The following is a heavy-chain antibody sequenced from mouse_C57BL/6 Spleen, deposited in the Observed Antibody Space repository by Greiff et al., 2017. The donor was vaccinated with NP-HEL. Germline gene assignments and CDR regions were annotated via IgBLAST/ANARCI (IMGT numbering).Heavy chain of an antibody. Sequence: EVKLMESGGGLVQPGGSLKLSCAASGFTFSDYYMYWVRQTPEKRLEWVAYISNGGGSTYYPDTVKGRFTISRDNAKNTLYLQMSRLKSEDTAMYYGARQTYDTFAYWGQGTLVTVSA. V-gene: IGHV5-12*01. D-gene: IGHD2-3*01. J-gene: IGHJ3*01. CDR3: ARQTYDTFAY. CDR2: ISNGGGST. CDR1: GFTFSDYY.